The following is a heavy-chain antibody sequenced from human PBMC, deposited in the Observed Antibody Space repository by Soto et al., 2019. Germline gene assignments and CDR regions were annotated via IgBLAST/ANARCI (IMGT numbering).Heavy chain of an antibody. V-gene: IGHV4-39*01. CDR2: VYYRGRS. CDR3: VSQRTTVIPQAYFDY. J-gene: IGHJ4*02. CDR1: GGSVTNSSYY. Sequence: PSETLSLTCTVSGGSVTNSSYYWGWIRQSPGKGLEWIGSVYYRGRSYSKSSVKSRVTISVDTSKNQFSLNLNSVTASDTAVYFCVSQRTTVIPQAYFDYWGPGDLVTVSS. D-gene: IGHD4-4*01.